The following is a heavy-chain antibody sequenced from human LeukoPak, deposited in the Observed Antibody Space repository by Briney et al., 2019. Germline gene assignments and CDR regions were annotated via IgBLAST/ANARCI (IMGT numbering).Heavy chain of an antibody. CDR2: INHSGST. D-gene: IGHD3-3*01. J-gene: IGHJ5*02. CDR1: GGSFSGYY. CDR3: ARTITIFGVVIGPPNWFDP. V-gene: IGHV4-34*01. Sequence: SETLSLTCAVYGGSFSGYYWSWIRQPPGKGLEWIGEINHSGSTNYNPSLKSRVTISVDTSKNQFSLKLSSVTAADTAVYYCARTITIFGVVIGPPNWFDPWGQGTLVTVSS.